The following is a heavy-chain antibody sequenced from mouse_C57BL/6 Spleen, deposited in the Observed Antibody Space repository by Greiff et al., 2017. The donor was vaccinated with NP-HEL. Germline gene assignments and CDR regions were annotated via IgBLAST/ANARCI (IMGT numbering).Heavy chain of an antibody. J-gene: IGHJ4*01. Sequence: QVQLQQPGAELVKPGASVKMSCKASGYTFTSYWITWVKQRPGPGLEWIGDIYPGSGSTNYNEKFKSKATLTVDPSSSTAYRQLSSLTSEDSAVYYCARGRSYYSNDVRDYYAMDYWGQGTSVTVSS. D-gene: IGHD2-5*01. V-gene: IGHV1-55*01. CDR1: GYTFTSYW. CDR3: ARGRSYYSNDVRDYYAMDY. CDR2: IYPGSGST.